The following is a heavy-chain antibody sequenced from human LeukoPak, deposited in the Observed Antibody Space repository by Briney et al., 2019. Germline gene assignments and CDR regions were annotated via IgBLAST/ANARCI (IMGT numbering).Heavy chain of an antibody. J-gene: IGHJ4*02. CDR1: GGSISSGGYY. CDR2: IYYSGST. CDR3: ARGRAVIYFDY. Sequence: SQTLSLTCTVPGGSISSGGYYWSWIRQHPGKGLEWIGYIYYSGSTYYNPSLKSRVTISVDTSKNQFSLKLSSVTAADTAVYYCARGRAVIYFDYWGQGTLVTVSS. D-gene: IGHD2-21*01. V-gene: IGHV4-31*03.